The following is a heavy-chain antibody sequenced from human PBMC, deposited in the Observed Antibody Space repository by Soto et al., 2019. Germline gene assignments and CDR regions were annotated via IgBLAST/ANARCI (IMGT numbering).Heavy chain of an antibody. Sequence: GGSLRLSCAASGFTFSSYGMHWVRQAPGKGLEWVAVISGTGGSTYYADSVKGRFTISRDNSKNTLYLQMNSLRAEDTAVYYCAKRWFGELSPLDYWGQGTLVTVSS. D-gene: IGHD3-10*01. CDR1: GFTFSSYG. V-gene: IGHV3-23*01. CDR2: ISGTGGST. CDR3: AKRWFGELSPLDY. J-gene: IGHJ4*02.